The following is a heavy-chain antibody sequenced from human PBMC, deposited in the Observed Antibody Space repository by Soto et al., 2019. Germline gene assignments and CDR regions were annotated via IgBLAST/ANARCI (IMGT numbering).Heavy chain of an antibody. D-gene: IGHD1-7*01. J-gene: IGHJ6*03. V-gene: IGHV6-1*01. CDR2: TYYRSRWYN. Sequence: SQTFSLTCAISGDSVSSNSAAWNWIRLSPSRGLEWLARTYYRSRWYNDYAVSVRSRITVNPDTSKNQFSLQLTSVTPEDTAVYYCAGTTSHQWYYMDVWGKGTKVTVSS. CDR1: GDSVSSNSAA. CDR3: AGTTSHQWYYMDV.